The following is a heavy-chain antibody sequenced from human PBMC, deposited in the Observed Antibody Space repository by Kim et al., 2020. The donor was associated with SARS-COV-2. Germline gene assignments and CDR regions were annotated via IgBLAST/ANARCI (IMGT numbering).Heavy chain of an antibody. CDR3: ALTGWEAANYYYYGMDV. CDR1: GGTFSSYA. Sequence: SVKVSCKASGGTFSSYAISWVRQAPGQGLEWMGGIIPIFGTANYAQKFQGRVTITADESTSTAYMELSSLRSEDTAVYYCALTGWEAANYYYYGMDVWGQGTTVTVSS. CDR2: IIPIFGTA. V-gene: IGHV1-69*13. D-gene: IGHD1-26*01. J-gene: IGHJ6*02.